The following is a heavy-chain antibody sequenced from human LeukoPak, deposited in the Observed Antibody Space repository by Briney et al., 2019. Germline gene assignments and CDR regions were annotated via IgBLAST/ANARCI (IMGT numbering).Heavy chain of an antibody. J-gene: IGHJ5*02. CDR1: VGSISRYY. V-gene: IGHV4-59*12. Sequence: SETLSVTCTVSVGSISRYYWNWIRQPLGKGLEWIGYIYFSGSADYNPSLKSRATISVDTSKNQFSLKLSSVTAADTAVYYCARGGGDIVVVPAAFGFDPWGQGTLVTVSS. CDR3: ARGGGDIVVVPAAFGFDP. CDR2: IYFSGSA. D-gene: IGHD2-2*01.